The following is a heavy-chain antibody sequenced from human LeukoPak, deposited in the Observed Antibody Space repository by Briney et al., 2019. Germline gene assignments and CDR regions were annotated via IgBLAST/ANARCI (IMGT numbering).Heavy chain of an antibody. Sequence: PGGSLRLSCAASGFTLNTNDMNWVRQAPGKGLEWIGRIYTSGSTNYNPSLKSPVTMSVDTSKNQFSLKLSSVTAADTAVYYCASARCSGGSCYPLHWGQGTLVTVSS. V-gene: IGHV4-59*10. J-gene: IGHJ4*02. CDR1: GFTLNTND. CDR2: IYTSGST. D-gene: IGHD2-15*01. CDR3: ASARCSGGSCYPLH.